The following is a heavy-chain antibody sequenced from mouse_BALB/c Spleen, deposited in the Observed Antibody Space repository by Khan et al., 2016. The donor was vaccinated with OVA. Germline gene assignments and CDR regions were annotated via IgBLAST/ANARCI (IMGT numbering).Heavy chain of an antibody. Sequence: VQLQQSGAELVKPGASVKLSCTASGFNIKDTHMHWVKQRPEQGLEWIGRIDPANDNSKYDPRFQGKATITADTSSNTAYRHLSSLTSEDTAVYYCAPAGTGDYFDYWGQGTTLTVSS. J-gene: IGHJ2*01. CDR3: APAGTGDYFDY. V-gene: IGHV14-3*02. D-gene: IGHD4-1*01. CDR1: GFNIKDTH. CDR2: IDPANDNS.